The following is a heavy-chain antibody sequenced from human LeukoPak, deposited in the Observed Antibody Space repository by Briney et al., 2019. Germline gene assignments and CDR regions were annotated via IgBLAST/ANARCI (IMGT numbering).Heavy chain of an antibody. D-gene: IGHD2-2*01. J-gene: IGHJ1*01. CDR3: ATATQPRGYFLH. V-gene: IGHV1-18*01. Sequence: ASVKVSCKASGYTSTTCSLAWVRQAPGQSLEWMGWISVNNGGTNYAQSFQDRVTLTRDTSTNTAYLELRSLRSDDTAIIYCATATQPRGYFLHWGQGTLVTVSS. CDR2: ISVNNGGT. CDR1: GYTSTTCS.